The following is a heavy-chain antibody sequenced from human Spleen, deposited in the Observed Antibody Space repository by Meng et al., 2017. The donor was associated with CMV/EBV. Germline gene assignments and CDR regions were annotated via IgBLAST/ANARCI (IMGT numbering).Heavy chain of an antibody. D-gene: IGHD3-3*01. Sequence: GRLQSGGQGLLKLPGTLSLPWAVYGGSFSGSYWSWIRQPPGKGLEWIGEINHSGSTNYNPSLKSRVTISVDTSKNQFSLKLSSVTAADTAVYYCARTRITIFGVAIAYFDYWGQGTLVTVSS. CDR1: GGSFSGSY. J-gene: IGHJ4*02. CDR2: INHSGST. CDR3: ARTRITIFGVAIAYFDY. V-gene: IGHV4-34*01.